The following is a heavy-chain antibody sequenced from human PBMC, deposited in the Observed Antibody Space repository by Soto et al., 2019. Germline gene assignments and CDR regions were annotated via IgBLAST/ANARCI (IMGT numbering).Heavy chain of an antibody. D-gene: IGHD5-18*01. J-gene: IGHJ5*02. CDR2: IYYSGST. Sequence: QVQLQESGPGLVKPSETLSLTCTVSGGSVSSGSYYWSWIRQPPGKGLEWIGYIYYSGSTNYNPSLKSRVTISVDTSKNQFSLKLSSVTAADTTVYYCARDRNPSAMAENWFDPWGQGTLVTVSS. CDR1: GGSVSSGSYY. CDR3: ARDRNPSAMAENWFDP. V-gene: IGHV4-61*01.